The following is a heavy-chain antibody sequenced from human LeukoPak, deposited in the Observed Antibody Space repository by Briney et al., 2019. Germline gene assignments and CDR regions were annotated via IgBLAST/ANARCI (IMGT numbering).Heavy chain of an antibody. CDR1: GGSISSYY. J-gene: IGHJ6*03. CDR3: ASSTTVTTFYYYYYYMDV. V-gene: IGHV4-59*01. D-gene: IGHD4-17*01. Sequence: SETLSLTCTVSGGSISSYYWSWIRQPPGKGLEWIGYIYYSGSTNYNPSLKSRVTISVDTSKNQFSLKLSSVTAADTAVYYCASSTTVTTFYYYYYYMDVWGKGTTVTVSS. CDR2: IYYSGST.